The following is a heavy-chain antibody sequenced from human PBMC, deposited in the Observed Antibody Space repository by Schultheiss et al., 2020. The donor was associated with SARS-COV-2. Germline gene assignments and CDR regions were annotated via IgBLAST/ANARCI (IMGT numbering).Heavy chain of an antibody. CDR3: ARDLDFWPGYGMDV. V-gene: IGHV3-53*05. CDR1: GFTVSSNY. Sequence: GGSLRLSCAASGFTVSSNYMSWVRQAPGKGLEWVSVIYSGGSTYYADSVKGRFTISRDNAKNSLYLQMNSLRAEDTALYYCARDLDFWPGYGMDVWGQGTTVTVSS. CDR2: IYSGGST. J-gene: IGHJ6*02. D-gene: IGHD3-3*01.